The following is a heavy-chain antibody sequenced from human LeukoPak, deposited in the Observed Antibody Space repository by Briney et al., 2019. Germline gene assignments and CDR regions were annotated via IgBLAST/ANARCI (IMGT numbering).Heavy chain of an antibody. D-gene: IGHD3-9*01. CDR1: GGSISSGGYY. Sequence: SETLSLTCTVSGGSISSGGYYWSWIRQHPGKGLEWIGYIYYSGSTYYNPSLKSRVTISVDTSKNQFSLKLSSVTAAATAVYYCARAQLRYFDWTYGMDVWGQGTTVTVSS. J-gene: IGHJ6*02. CDR2: IYYSGST. V-gene: IGHV4-31*03. CDR3: ARAQLRYFDWTYGMDV.